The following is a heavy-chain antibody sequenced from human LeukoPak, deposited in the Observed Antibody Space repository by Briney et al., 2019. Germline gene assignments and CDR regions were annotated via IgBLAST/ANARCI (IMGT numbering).Heavy chain of an antibody. CDR2: ISSSSSYI. D-gene: IGHD2-2*02. Sequence: PGGSLRLSCAASGFTFSSYSMNWVRQAPGKGLEWVSSISSSSSYIYYADSVKGRFTISRDNSKNTLYLQMNSLRAEDTAVYYCAKDSYCSSTSCYRDYYYGMDVWGQGTTVTVSS. J-gene: IGHJ6*02. CDR1: GFTFSSYS. CDR3: AKDSYCSSTSCYRDYYYGMDV. V-gene: IGHV3-21*01.